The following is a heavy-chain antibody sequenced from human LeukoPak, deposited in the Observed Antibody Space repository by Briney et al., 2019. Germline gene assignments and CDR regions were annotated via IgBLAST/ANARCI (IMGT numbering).Heavy chain of an antibody. Sequence: SETLSLTCTVSGGSISSYYWSWIRQPAGMGLEWIGRIYTSGSTNYNPSLKSRVTMSVDTSKNQFSLKLSSVTAADTAVYYCARDLPPYLEWLLYHTRTWFDPWGQGTLVTVSS. CDR1: GGSISSYY. J-gene: IGHJ5*02. CDR3: ARDLPPYLEWLLYHTRTWFDP. D-gene: IGHD3-3*01. CDR2: IYTSGST. V-gene: IGHV4-4*07.